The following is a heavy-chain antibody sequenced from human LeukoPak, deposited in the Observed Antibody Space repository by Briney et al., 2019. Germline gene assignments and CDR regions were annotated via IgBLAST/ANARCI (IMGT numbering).Heavy chain of an antibody. CDR3: VRPLTKDFWYGHFTGGSFYYN. CDR1: GFTFDDYA. Sequence: GGSLRLSCAASGFTFDDYAMTWVRQAPGKGLEWVSGINWNGGSTGYADSVKGRFTISRDDAKNSLYLQMNSLRAEDTAFYYCVRPLTKDFWYGHFTGGSFYYNWGQGSLVTVSS. CDR2: INWNGGST. V-gene: IGHV3-20*04. D-gene: IGHD3-3*01. J-gene: IGHJ4*02.